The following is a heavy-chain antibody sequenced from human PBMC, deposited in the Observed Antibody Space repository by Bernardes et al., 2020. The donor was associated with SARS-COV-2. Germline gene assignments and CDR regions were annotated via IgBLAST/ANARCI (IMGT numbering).Heavy chain of an antibody. J-gene: IGHJ5*02. CDR3: ARRPYGNNGFGP. CDR1: GASITSGTFF. D-gene: IGHD4-17*01. CDR2: IYYSGST. V-gene: IGHV4-39*01. Sequence: SEPLSLTCTVSGASITSGTFFWAWIRQSPGKGLEWIGNIYYSGSTYYAPSLMSRVTISIDTSNNQFSLKLRSVTAADTAVYYCARRPYGNNGFGPWGQGILVTVSS.